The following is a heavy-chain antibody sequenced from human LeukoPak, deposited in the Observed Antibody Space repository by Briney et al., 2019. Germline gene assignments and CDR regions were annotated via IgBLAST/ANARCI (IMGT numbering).Heavy chain of an antibody. V-gene: IGHV3-30-3*01. CDR2: ISYDGSNK. CDR3: ARDSRLAPFDY. Sequence: PGGSLRLSCAASGNYWMHWVRQAPGKGLEWVAVISYDGSNKYYADSVKGRFTISRDNSKNTLYLQMNSLRAEDTAVYYCARDSRLAPFDYWGRGTLVTVSS. CDR1: GNYW. J-gene: IGHJ4*02.